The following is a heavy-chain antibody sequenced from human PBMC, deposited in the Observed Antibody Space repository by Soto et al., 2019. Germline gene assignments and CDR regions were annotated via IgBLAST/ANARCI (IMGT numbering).Heavy chain of an antibody. V-gene: IGHV4-59*01. J-gene: IGHJ4*02. Sequence: SETLSLTCAISGGPIRRYYCSQIRQPTKRDLEWNGNIPYSGNSNYNPSLRSLDTMALDPSKSQFSLNLSSVTAADTAVYYCTRGGGWLTDSWGQGTLVTVSS. CDR1: GGPIRRYY. CDR3: TRGGGWLTDS. D-gene: IGHD6-19*01. CDR2: IPYSGNS.